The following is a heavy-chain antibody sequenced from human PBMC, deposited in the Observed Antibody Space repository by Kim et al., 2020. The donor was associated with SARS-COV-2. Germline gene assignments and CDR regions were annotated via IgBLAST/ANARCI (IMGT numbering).Heavy chain of an antibody. CDR2: IYYSGST. CDR1: GGSISSSSYY. V-gene: IGHV4-39*01. J-gene: IGHJ6*03. D-gene: IGHD2-15*01. CDR3: ARQIYCSGGSCYLYYYYYMDV. Sequence: SETLSLTCTVSGGSISSSSYYWGWIRQPPGKGLEWIGSIYYSGSTYYNPSLKSRVTISVDTSKNQFSLKLSSVTAADTAVYYCARQIYCSGGSCYLYYYYYMDVWGKGTTVTVSS.